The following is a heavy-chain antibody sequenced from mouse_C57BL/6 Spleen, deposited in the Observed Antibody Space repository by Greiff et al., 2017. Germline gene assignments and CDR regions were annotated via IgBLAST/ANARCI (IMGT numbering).Heavy chain of an antibody. V-gene: IGHV3-6*01. CDR3: ARDRAFIH. CDR2: ISYDGSN. CDR1: GYSITSGYY. Sequence: DVKLVESGPGLVKPSQSLSLTCSVTGYSITSGYYWNWIRQFPGNKLEWMGYISYDGSNNYNPSLKNRISITRDTSKNQFFLKLNSVTTEDTATYYCARDRAFIHWGQGTSVTVSS. D-gene: IGHD3-1*01. J-gene: IGHJ4*01.